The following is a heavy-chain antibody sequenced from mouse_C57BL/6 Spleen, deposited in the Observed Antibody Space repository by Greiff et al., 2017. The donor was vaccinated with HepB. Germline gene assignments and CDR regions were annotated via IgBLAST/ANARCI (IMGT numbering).Heavy chain of an antibody. CDR2: IHPNSGST. J-gene: IGHJ2*01. V-gene: IGHV1-64*01. CDR3: ASRGGLLRYYFDY. Sequence: QVQLQQPGAELVKPGASVKLSCKASGYTFTSYWMHWVKQRPGQGLEWIGMIHPNSGSTNYNEKFKSKATLTVDKSSSTAYMQLISLTSEDSAVYYCASRGGLLRYYFDYWGQGTTLTVSS. D-gene: IGHD1-1*01. CDR1: GYTFTSYW.